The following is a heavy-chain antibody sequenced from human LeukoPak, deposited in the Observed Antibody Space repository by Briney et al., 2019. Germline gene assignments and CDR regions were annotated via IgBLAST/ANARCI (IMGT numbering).Heavy chain of an antibody. Sequence: PGGSLRLSCAATGFTFSSYAMSWVRQAPGKGLEWVSAISGSGVSTYYADSVKGRFSISRDNSKNTLYLQKNSLRAEDTAVYYCARAVYYYDSSYFDYWGQGTLVTVSS. J-gene: IGHJ4*02. D-gene: IGHD3-22*01. V-gene: IGHV3-23*01. CDR1: GFTFSSYA. CDR3: ARAVYYYDSSYFDY. CDR2: ISGSGVST.